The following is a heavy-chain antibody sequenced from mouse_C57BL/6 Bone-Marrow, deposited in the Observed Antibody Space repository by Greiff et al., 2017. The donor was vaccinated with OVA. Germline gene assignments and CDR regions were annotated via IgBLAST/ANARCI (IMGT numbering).Heavy chain of an antibody. V-gene: IGHV7-1*01. CDR2: SRNKANDYTT. J-gene: IGHJ1*03. D-gene: IGHD1-1*01. CDR1: GFTFSDFY. Sequence: EVQGVESGGGLVQSGRSLRLSCATSGFTFSDFYMEWVRQAPGKGLEWIAASRNKANDYTTEYSASVKGRFIVSRDTSQSILYLQMNALRAEDTAMYYCARDAPIYYYDSSYWYFDVWGTGTTVTVSS. CDR3: ARDAPIYYYDSSYWYFDV.